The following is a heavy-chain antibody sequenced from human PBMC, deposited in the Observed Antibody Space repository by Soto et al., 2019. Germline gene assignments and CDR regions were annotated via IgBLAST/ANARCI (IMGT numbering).Heavy chain of an antibody. Sequence: QVQLQESGPGLVKPSQTLSLTCTVSGGSISSGGYYWSWIRQHPGKGPEWIGYIYDSGSTYYNPSLKSLVTTSEDTSKTQYSLNLSSLTAADTAVYYCSRVCGGDCHYGMDVWGQGTTVTVSS. CDR2: IYDSGST. D-gene: IGHD2-21*02. CDR1: GGSISSGGYY. J-gene: IGHJ6*02. V-gene: IGHV4-31*01. CDR3: SRVCGGDCHYGMDV.